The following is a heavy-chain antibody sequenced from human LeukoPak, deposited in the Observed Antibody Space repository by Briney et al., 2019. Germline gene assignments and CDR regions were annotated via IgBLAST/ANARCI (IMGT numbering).Heavy chain of an antibody. J-gene: IGHJ4*02. V-gene: IGHV4-39*07. CDR1: GGSISSSSYY. CDR3: ARNLDDYSNYEFDY. Sequence: PSETLSLTCTVSGGSISSSSYYWGWIRQPPGKGLEWIGSIYYSGSTYYNPSLKSRVTISVDTSKNQFSLKLSSVTAADTAVYYCARNLDDYSNYEFDYWGQGTLVTVSS. D-gene: IGHD4-11*01. CDR2: IYYSGST.